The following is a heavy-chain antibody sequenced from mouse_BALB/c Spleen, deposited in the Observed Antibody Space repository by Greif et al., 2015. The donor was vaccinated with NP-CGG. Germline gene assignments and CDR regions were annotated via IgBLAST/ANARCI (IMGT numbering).Heavy chain of an antibody. J-gene: IGHJ4*01. CDR3: ARGNYAMDY. V-gene: IGHV1-9*01. CDR1: GYTFSSYW. CDR2: ILPGSGST. Sequence: VKLMESGAELMKPGASVKISCKATGYTFSSYWIEWVKQRPGHGLEWIGEILPGSGSTNYNEKFKGKATFTADTSSNTAYMQLSSLTSEDSAVYYCARGNYAMDYWGQGTSVTVSS.